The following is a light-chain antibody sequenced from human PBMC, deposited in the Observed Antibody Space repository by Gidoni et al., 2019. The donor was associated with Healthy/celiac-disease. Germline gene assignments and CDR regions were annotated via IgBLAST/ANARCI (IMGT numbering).Light chain of an antibody. J-gene: IGKJ4*01. CDR3: QQRSNWPRLT. Sequence: EIVLKQSPATLSLSPGARANLSCRASQSVSSYLAWYQQKPGQAPRLLIYDASNRATGIPARFSGSGSGTDFTLTICSLEPEDFAVYYCQQRSNWPRLTFGGGTKVEIK. CDR1: QSVSSY. V-gene: IGKV3-11*01. CDR2: DAS.